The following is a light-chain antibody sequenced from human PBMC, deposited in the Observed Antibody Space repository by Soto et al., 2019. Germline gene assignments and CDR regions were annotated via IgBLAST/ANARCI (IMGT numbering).Light chain of an antibody. CDR3: HQYDNLVT. J-gene: IGKJ4*01. V-gene: IGKV1-33*01. CDR1: QDIRKY. Sequence: IQMTQSPSSLSASVGDRVTITCQASQDIRKYLNWYQQKPGKAPNLLTYDTSNLETGVPSRFSGSGSGTDFTITISSLQPEDIVTYYCHQYDNLVTFGGGTKVAIK. CDR2: DTS.